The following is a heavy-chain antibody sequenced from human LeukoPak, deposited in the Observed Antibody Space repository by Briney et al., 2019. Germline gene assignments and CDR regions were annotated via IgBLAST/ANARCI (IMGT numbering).Heavy chain of an antibody. D-gene: IGHD3-10*01. J-gene: IGHJ4*02. V-gene: IGHV1-2*02. CDR1: GYTFTGYY. CDR2: INPNSGGT. Sequence: GASVKVSCKASGYTFTGYYMHWVRQAPGQGLEWMGWINPNSGGTNYAQKFQGRVTMTRDTSISTAYMELSRLRSDDTAVYYCARAKGSITMVRGVTPYFDYWGQGTLVTVSS. CDR3: ARAKGSITMVRGVTPYFDY.